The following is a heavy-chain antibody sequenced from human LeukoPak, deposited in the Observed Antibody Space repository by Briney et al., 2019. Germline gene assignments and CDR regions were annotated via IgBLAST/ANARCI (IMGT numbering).Heavy chain of an antibody. CDR2: ISYDGSNK. Sequence: GRPLRLSCAASGFTFSSYAMHWVRQAPGKGLEWVAVISYDGSNKYYADSVKGRFTITRDNSKNTPYLQMNSLRAEDTAVYYCARDSYSSSWYSFDYWGQGTLVTVSS. CDR1: GFTFSSYA. CDR3: ARDSYSSSWYSFDY. J-gene: IGHJ4*02. D-gene: IGHD6-13*01. V-gene: IGHV3-30-3*01.